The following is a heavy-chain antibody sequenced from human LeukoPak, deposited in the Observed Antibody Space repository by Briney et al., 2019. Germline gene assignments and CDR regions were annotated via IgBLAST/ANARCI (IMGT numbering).Heavy chain of an antibody. J-gene: IGHJ4*02. CDR1: GGSISSHY. V-gene: IGHV4-59*11. D-gene: IGHD3-22*01. Sequence: PSETLSLTCTVSGGSISSHYWSWIRQPPGKGLEWIGCIYYSGSTNYNPSLKSRVTISVDTSKTQFFLKLSPVTAADTAVYYCARQYDSSGYYHSYYFDYWGQGTLVTVSS. CDR3: ARQYDSSGYYHSYYFDY. CDR2: IYYSGST.